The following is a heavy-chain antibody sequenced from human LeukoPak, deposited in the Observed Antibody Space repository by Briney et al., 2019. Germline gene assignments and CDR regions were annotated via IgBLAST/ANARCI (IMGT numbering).Heavy chain of an antibody. CDR3: ARVWNYYYYYMDV. CDR2: INHSGST. J-gene: IGHJ6*03. V-gene: IGHV4-34*01. D-gene: IGHD2-21*01. CDR1: GGSFSGYY. Sequence: SETLSLTSAVYGGSFSGYYWSWIRQPPGKGLEWIGEINHSGSTNYNPSLKSRVTISVDTSKTQFSLKLSSVTAADTAVYYCARVWNYYYYYMDVWGKGTTVTVSS.